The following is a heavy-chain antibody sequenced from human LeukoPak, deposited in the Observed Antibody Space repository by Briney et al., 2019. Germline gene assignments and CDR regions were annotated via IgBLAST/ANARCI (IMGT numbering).Heavy chain of an antibody. J-gene: IGHJ4*02. CDR2: INPNIGGT. D-gene: IGHD1-1*01. Sequence: ASVKDSSKASGYTFTGYYMHWVRQAPGQGLEWMGWINPNIGGTNYAQKFQGRVTMTRDTSISTDYMELSRLRSDDTAAYYCARAQGWERPLDYRGQGTLVTVS. V-gene: IGHV1-2*02. CDR3: ARAQGWERPLDY. CDR1: GYTFTGYY.